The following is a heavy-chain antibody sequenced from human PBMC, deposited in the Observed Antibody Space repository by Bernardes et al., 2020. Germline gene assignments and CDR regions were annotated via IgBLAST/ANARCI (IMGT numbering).Heavy chain of an antibody. CDR2: ISSSSSYI. CDR1: GFTFSSYS. V-gene: IGHV3-21*01. D-gene: IGHD2-15*01. CDR3: ARDIVVVVAATGGWFDP. J-gene: IGHJ5*02. Sequence: VSLRLSCAASGFTFSSYSMNWVRQAPGKGLEWVSSISSSSSYIYYADSVKGRFTISRDNAKNSLYLQMNSLRAEDTAVYYCARDIVVVVAATGGWFDPWGQGTLVTVSS.